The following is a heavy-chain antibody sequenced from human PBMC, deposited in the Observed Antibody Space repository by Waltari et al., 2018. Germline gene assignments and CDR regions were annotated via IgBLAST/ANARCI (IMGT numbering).Heavy chain of an antibody. J-gene: IGHJ6*02. Sequence: EVQVVESGGALVQPGGSLRLSCAVSGVSIRTYYMAWVHQAPGKGLEWICRTRNRANSDGAQYAASGKGRFTISRDDSENSVYLQMDSLTTEDTAVYYCSRVVPAAIAKYYGMDVWGQGTTVTVSS. V-gene: IGHV3-72*01. CDR3: SRVVPAAIAKYYGMDV. CDR1: GVSIRTYY. D-gene: IGHD2-2*01. CDR2: TRNRANSDGA.